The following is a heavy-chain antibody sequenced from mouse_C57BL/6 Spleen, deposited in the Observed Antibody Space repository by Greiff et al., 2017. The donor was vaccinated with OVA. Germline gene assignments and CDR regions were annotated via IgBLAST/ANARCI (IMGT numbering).Heavy chain of an antibody. CDR3: AREYYGSSHYAMDY. Sequence: QVQLQQSGAELVRPGTSVKVSCKASGYAFTNYLIEWVKQRPGQGLEWIGVINPGSGGTNYNEKFKGKATLTADKSSSTAYMQRSSLTSEDSAVYFCAREYYGSSHYAMDYWGQGTSVTVSS. D-gene: IGHD1-1*01. V-gene: IGHV1-54*01. CDR2: INPGSGGT. J-gene: IGHJ4*01. CDR1: GYAFTNYL.